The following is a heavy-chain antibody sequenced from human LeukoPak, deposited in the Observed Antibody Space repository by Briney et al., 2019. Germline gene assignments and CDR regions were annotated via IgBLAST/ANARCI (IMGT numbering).Heavy chain of an antibody. V-gene: IGHV1-2*02. CDR2: INPNSGGT. Sequence: ASVKVSCKASGYTFIGYYMHWVRQAPGQGLEWMGWINPNSGGTNYAQKFQGRVTMTRDTSISTAYMELSRLRSDDTAVYYCARDLGDYVVLDYWGQGTLVTVSS. CDR3: ARDLGDYVVLDY. J-gene: IGHJ4*02. CDR1: GYTFIGYY. D-gene: IGHD4-17*01.